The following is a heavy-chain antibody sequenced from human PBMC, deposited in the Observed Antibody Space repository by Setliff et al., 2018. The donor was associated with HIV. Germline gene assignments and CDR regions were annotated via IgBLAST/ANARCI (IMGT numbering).Heavy chain of an antibody. CDR1: GGSISSDDYY. CDR3: ARGSQRWLQSDSRYYFDY. J-gene: IGHJ4*02. V-gene: IGHV4-39*01. D-gene: IGHD5-12*01. CDR2: IYYNGNT. Sequence: SETLSLTCTVSGGSISSDDYYWNWIRQPPGKGLEWIGTIYYNGNTFYDPSLKSRVTISIDMSKNQFSLKLTSVAAADTAVYYCARGSQRWLQSDSRYYFDYWGQGTLVTVSS.